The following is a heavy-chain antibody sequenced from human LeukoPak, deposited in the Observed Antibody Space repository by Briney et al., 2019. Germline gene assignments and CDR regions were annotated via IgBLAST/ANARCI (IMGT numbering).Heavy chain of an antibody. CDR1: GYTFTTHY. CDR3: ARGPRITLVRGGQWYFYMDV. Sequence: GASVKVSCKASGYTFTTHYMHWVRQAPGQELEWMGLINPSGTTTNYAQKFRGRVTMTRDLSTSTDYMELSSLRSDDTAVYYCARGPRITLVRGGQWYFYMDVWGKGTTVTVSS. D-gene: IGHD3-10*01. V-gene: IGHV1-46*01. J-gene: IGHJ6*03. CDR2: INPSGTTT.